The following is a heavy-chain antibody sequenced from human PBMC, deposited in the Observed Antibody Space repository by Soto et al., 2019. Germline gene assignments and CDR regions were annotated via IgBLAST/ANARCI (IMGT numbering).Heavy chain of an antibody. J-gene: IGHJ4*02. D-gene: IGHD3-22*01. V-gene: IGHV4-59*01. Sequence: SETLSLTCTVSGGSISSYYWSWIRQPPGKGLEWIGYIYYSGSTNYSPSLRSRVTISVDTSKNQFSLKLSSVTAADTAVYYCARDRPYYYDSSGYYYVFDYWGQGTLVTVSS. CDR3: ARDRPYYYDSSGYYYVFDY. CDR1: GGSISSYY. CDR2: IYYSGST.